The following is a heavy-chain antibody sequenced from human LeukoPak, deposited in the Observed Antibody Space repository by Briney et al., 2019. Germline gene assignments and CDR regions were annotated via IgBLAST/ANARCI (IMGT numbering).Heavy chain of an antibody. CDR2: TYYRSKWYS. CDR1: GVSVSSNSAA. J-gene: IGHJ5*02. V-gene: IGHV6-1*01. D-gene: IGHD3-10*01. Sequence: PSQTLSLTCVISGVSVSSNSAAWNWIRQSPSRGLEWLGRTYYRSKWYSDYAVSVRSRITINPDTSKNQFSLQLNSVTPEDTAVYYCAYYGDPPYNWFDPWGQGTLVTVSS. CDR3: AYYGDPPYNWFDP.